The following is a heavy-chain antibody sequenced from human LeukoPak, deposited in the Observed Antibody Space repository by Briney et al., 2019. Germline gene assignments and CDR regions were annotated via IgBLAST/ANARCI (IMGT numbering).Heavy chain of an antibody. CDR3: TTDGVGVEGATYDN. CDR2: IKSKTDGGTT. CDR1: GFTFSNAW. J-gene: IGHJ4*02. D-gene: IGHD1-26*01. V-gene: IGHV3-15*01. Sequence: GGSLRLFCAASGFTFSNAWMSWVRQAPGKGLEWVGRIKSKTDGGTTDYAAPVKGRFTISRDDSKNTLYLQMNSLKTEDTAVYYCTTDGVGVEGATYDNWGQGTLVSVSS.